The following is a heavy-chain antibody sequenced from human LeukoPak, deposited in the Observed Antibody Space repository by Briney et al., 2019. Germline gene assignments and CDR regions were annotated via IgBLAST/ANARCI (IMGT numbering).Heavy chain of an antibody. J-gene: IGHJ6*02. Sequence: GGSLRLSCAASGFTFSSYAMHWVRQAPGKGLEWVAVISYDGSNKYYADSVKGRFTISRDNSKNTLYLQMNSLRAEDTAVYYCARVGGQKTYYYDSSGNPRGYGMDVWGQGTTVTVSS. CDR3: ARVGGQKTYYYDSSGNPRGYGMDV. V-gene: IGHV3-30-3*01. D-gene: IGHD3-22*01. CDR2: ISYDGSNK. CDR1: GFTFSSYA.